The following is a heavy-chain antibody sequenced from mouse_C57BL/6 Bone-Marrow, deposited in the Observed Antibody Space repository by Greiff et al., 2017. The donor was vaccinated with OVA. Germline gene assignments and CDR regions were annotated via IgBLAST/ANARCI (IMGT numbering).Heavy chain of an antibody. CDR3: ARPTYYSNDAVAY. CDR1: GYTFTSYW. J-gene: IGHJ3*01. Sequence: QVQLQQPGAELVKPGASVKLSCKASGYTFTSYWMQWVKQRPGQGLEWIGEIDPSDSYTNYNQKFKGKATLTVDTSSSTAYMQLSSLTSEDSAVYYCARPTYYSNDAVAYWGQGTRVTVSA. V-gene: IGHV1-50*01. D-gene: IGHD2-5*01. CDR2: IDPSDSYT.